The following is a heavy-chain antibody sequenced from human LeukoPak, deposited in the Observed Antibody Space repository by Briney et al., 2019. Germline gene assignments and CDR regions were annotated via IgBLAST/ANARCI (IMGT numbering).Heavy chain of an antibody. Sequence: ASVKVSCKASGYTFTGYYMHWVRQAPGQGLEWMGWINPNSGGTNYAQKFQGRVTMTRDTSISTAYMELNSLRAEDTAVYYCARNTNRWFGELNYYYMDVWGKGTTVTISS. CDR2: INPNSGGT. CDR3: ARNTNRWFGELNYYYMDV. D-gene: IGHD3-10*01. J-gene: IGHJ6*03. V-gene: IGHV1-2*02. CDR1: GYTFTGYY.